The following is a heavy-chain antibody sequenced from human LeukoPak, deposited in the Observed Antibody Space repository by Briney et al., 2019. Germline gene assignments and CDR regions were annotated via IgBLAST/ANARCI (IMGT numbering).Heavy chain of an antibody. CDR1: GFNFNAAW. CDR3: SWEMDGSFGRRLEN. J-gene: IGHJ4*02. D-gene: IGHD3-10*01. V-gene: IGHV3-15*01. CDR2: LKSKGSGGTT. Sequence: KPGESLRLSCAASGFNFNAAWMSWVRQTPGKGLEWIGRLKSKGSGGTTDYAAPVKGRFAISRDDSKNTLYLQMNSLKIEDTAVYFCSWEMDGSFGRRLENWGQGTLVTVAS.